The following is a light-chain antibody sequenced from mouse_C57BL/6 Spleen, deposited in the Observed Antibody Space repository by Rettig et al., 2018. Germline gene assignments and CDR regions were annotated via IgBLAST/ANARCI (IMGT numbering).Light chain of an antibody. CDR3: QQWSSNPLT. V-gene: IGKV4-68*01. CDR1: SSVSY. CDR2: LTS. J-gene: IGKJ5*01. Sequence: VLTQSPALMSASPGEKVTMTCSASSSVSYMYWYQQKPRSSPKPWIYLTSNLASGVPARFSGSGSGTSYSLTISSMEAEDAATYYCQQWSSNPLTFGAGTKL.